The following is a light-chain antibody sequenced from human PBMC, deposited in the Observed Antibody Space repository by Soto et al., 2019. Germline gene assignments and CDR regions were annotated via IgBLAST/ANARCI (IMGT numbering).Light chain of an antibody. Sequence: QSVLTQPPSLSGAPGQRVTISCTGSRSNIGAGYDVHWYQHLPGTAPKVLIFDNSNRPSGVPDRFSGSKSGTSASLAITGLQADDGAVYYCHSYDVSLRGPAFGGGTTLTVL. CDR2: DNS. J-gene: IGLJ2*01. V-gene: IGLV1-40*01. CDR1: RSNIGAGYD. CDR3: HSYDVSLRGPA.